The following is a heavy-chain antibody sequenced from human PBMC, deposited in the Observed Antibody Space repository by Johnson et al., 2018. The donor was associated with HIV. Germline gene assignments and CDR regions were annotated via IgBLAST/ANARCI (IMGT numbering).Heavy chain of an antibody. V-gene: IGHV3-66*02. J-gene: IGHJ3*02. D-gene: IGHD5-18*01. Sequence: VQLVESGGGLVQPGGSLRLSCAASGFTVSSNYMSWVRQAPGTGLEWVSVIYSGGSTYYADSVKGRFTISRDNSKNTLYLQMNSLRAEDTAVYYCARAYTYGAFDIWGQGTTVTISS. CDR3: ARAYTYGAFDI. CDR2: IYSGGST. CDR1: GFTVSSNY.